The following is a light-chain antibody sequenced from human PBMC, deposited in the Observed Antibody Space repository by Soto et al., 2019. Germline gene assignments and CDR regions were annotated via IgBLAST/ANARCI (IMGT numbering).Light chain of an antibody. V-gene: IGLV2-14*01. CDR3: SSYTSGSPPVE. J-gene: IGLJ2*01. Sequence: QSALTQPASVSGSPGQSITISCTGTSSDVGGYNYVSWYQQHPGKAPKLMIYDVSNRPSGVSNRFSGSKSGNTAALNISGLQAEDEADYYCSSYTSGSPPVEFGGGTKLTV. CDR1: SSDVGGYNY. CDR2: DVS.